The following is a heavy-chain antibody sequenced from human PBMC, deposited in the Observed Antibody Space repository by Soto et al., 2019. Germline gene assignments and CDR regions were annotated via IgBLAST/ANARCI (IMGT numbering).Heavy chain of an antibody. CDR1: GFTFSSYW. CDR3: ATSLRYFLYGMDV. J-gene: IGHJ6*02. Sequence: EVQLVESGGGLVQPGGSLRLSCAASGFTFSSYWMHCVRQAPGTGLVWVSRLNSDGSSTSYADSVKGRFTIYRANDKNTLYMQMNSLRAEDTAVYYCATSLRYFLYGMDVWVQGTTVTVSS. CDR2: LNSDGSST. D-gene: IGHD3-9*01. V-gene: IGHV3-74*01.